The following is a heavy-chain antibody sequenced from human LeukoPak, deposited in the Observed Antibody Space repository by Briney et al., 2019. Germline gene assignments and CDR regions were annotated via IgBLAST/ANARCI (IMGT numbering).Heavy chain of an antibody. CDR3: ARIAAAGPFDP. CDR2: IYYSGST. D-gene: IGHD6-13*01. Sequence: SETLSLTCTVSGGSISSCYWSWIRQPPGKGLEWSGYIYYSGSTNYNPSLKSRVTISVDTSKNQFSLNLSSVTAADTAVHYCARIAAAGPFDPWGQGTLVTVSS. J-gene: IGHJ5*02. V-gene: IGHV4-59*08. CDR1: GGSISSCY.